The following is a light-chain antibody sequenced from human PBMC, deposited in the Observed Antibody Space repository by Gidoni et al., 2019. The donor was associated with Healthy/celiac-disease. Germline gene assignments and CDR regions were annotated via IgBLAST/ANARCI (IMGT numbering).Light chain of an antibody. V-gene: IGKV1-33*01. CDR1: QDISNY. CDR3: QQYDNLPAT. J-gene: IGKJ4*01. CDR2: DAS. Sequence: QMTQSPSSLSASVGDRVTITCQASQDISNYLNWYQQKPGKAPKLLIYDASNLETGVPSRFSGSGSGTDFPFTISSLQPEDIATYYCQQYDNLPATFGGGTKVEIK.